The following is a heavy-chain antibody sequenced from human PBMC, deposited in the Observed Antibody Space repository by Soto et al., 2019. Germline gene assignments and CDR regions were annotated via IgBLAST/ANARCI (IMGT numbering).Heavy chain of an antibody. CDR3: ARVETISGYYYVFDY. J-gene: IGHJ4*02. CDR2: INPNSGGT. Sequence: QVQLVQSGAEVKKPGASVKVSCKASGYTFTGYYMHWVRQAPGQGLEWMGWINPNSGGTNYAQKFQGRVTMTRDTSISTAYMELSRLRSDDTAVYYCARVETISGYYYVFDYWGQGTLVTVSS. V-gene: IGHV1-2*02. D-gene: IGHD3-22*01. CDR1: GYTFTGYY.